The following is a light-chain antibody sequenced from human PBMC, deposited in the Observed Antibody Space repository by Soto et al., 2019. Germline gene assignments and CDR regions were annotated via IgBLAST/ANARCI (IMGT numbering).Light chain of an antibody. CDR2: GAS. CDR3: QQSDDSPVP. CDR1: QSISSSY. V-gene: IGKV3-20*01. J-gene: IGKJ5*01. Sequence: IVLTQSPGTLSLSPLESATLSFMASQSISSSYLAWYQQKPGQAPRLLIYGASNRATAIPDRFSGSGSGTDFTLTISRLEPEDFAVYYCQQSDDSPVPFGQGTRLEIK.